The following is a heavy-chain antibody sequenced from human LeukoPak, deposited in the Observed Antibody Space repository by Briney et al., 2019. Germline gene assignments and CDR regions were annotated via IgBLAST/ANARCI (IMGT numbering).Heavy chain of an antibody. V-gene: IGHV1-46*01. CDR2: INTNNGRT. D-gene: IGHD3-10*01. J-gene: IGHJ4*02. CDR3: VREKAGGYFDF. Sequence: GASLSVSSTTSGYTFTTYYIRWFRQAPGQGLGWLGVINTNNGRTNQPQNFRDSVTITRDMSTSTVYIELSSLTSDDTAIYYCVREKAGGYFDFWGQGTLVTVSS. CDR1: GYTFTTYY.